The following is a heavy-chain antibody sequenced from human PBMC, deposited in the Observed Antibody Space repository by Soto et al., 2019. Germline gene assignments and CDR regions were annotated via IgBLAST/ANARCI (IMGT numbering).Heavy chain of an antibody. Sequence: QVTLKESGPVLVKPTETLTLTCTVSGFSLSNARMGVSWIRQPPGKALEWLAHIFSNDEKSYSTSLKSRLTISQDTSKSQVVLTMTNIDPVDTATYYCARGEGYYCWFDPWGQGTLVTVSS. CDR1: GFSLSNARMG. CDR2: IFSNDEK. J-gene: IGHJ5*02. D-gene: IGHD1-26*01. CDR3: ARGEGYYCWFDP. V-gene: IGHV2-26*01.